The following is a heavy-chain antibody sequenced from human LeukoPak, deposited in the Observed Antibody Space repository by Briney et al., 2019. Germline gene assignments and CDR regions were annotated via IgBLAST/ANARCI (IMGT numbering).Heavy chain of an antibody. CDR3: ARGEKMAWSHFDY. CDR1: GVSISAYY. Sequence: PSETLSLTCSVSGVSISAYYWSWIRQPPGRGLEWIGYIYYTGNTNYNPSLKSRVTISVDTSKNQFSLKLNSVTAADTAVYYCARGEKMAWSHFDYWGQGALVTVSS. V-gene: IGHV4-59*01. CDR2: IYYTGNT. D-gene: IGHD5-24*01. J-gene: IGHJ4*02.